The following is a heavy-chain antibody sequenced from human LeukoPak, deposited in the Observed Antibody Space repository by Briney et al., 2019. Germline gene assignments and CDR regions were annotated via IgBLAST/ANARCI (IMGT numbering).Heavy chain of an antibody. V-gene: IGHV2-5*01. J-gene: IGHJ3*02. Sequence: SGPTLVKPTQTLTLTCTLSGLSLSTSGVGVGWIRQPPGKALEWLALIYWNDEKRYSPSLKSRLTITKDTSKIQVVLAMTNMDPVDTGTYYCAHTQYYYDSGGVDDGFDIWGQGTMVTVSS. CDR1: GLSLSTSGVG. CDR3: AHTQYYYDSGGVDDGFDI. CDR2: IYWNDEK. D-gene: IGHD3-22*01.